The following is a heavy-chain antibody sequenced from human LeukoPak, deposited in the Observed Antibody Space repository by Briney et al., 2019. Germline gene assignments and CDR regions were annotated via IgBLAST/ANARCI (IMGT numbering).Heavy chain of an antibody. D-gene: IGHD3-10*01. CDR3: VKGFVHPTYYFEY. J-gene: IGHJ4*02. Sequence: GGSLRLSCAASGFTFSSYAMMWVRQAPGKGLEWVSSITGSGGGTYYADSVRGRFTISRDNSKNTLYLQMNSLRAEDTAVYFCVKGFVHPTYYFEYWGQGTLVTVSP. V-gene: IGHV3-23*01. CDR2: ITGSGGGT. CDR1: GFTFSSYA.